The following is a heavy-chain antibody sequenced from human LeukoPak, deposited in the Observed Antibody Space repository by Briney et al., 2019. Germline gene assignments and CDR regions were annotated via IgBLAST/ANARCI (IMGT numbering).Heavy chain of an antibody. CDR2: VSVIGGST. CDR1: GFTFSRFA. V-gene: IGHV3-23*01. D-gene: IGHD2-15*01. Sequence: PGGSLRLSCAASGFTFSRFAMSWVRQAPGKGLEWVSVVSVIGGSTYYAECVKGRFTISRYNSKNTLYRQMSSLRAEDTSVYYCAKVEGDIVVVVAASPFDYWGQGTLVTVSS. J-gene: IGHJ4*02. CDR3: AKVEGDIVVVVAASPFDY.